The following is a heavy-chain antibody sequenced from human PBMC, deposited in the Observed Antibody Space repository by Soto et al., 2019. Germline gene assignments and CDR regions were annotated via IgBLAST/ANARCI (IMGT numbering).Heavy chain of an antibody. CDR2: IIPIFGTP. V-gene: IGHV1-69*01. D-gene: IGHD2-15*01. CDR3: ARDRAPRGWSYLDL. J-gene: IGHJ4*02. Sequence: QVQLVQSGAEVKKPGSSVKISCKALGGSFSDYAISWVRQAPGQGLEWMGGIIPIFGTPNYGQKFQDRVTFTAHESTTTDYMELSRLTSEDMAVYYCARDRAPRGWSYLDLWGQGTQVTVSS. CDR1: GGSFSDYA.